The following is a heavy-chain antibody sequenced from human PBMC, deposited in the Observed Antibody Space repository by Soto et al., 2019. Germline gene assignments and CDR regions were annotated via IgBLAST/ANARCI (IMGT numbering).Heavy chain of an antibody. CDR1: GDSLGNYY. Sequence: QVQLQESGPGLVKPSETLSLTCTVSGDSLGNYYWFWIRQPVGKGLEWIGRDSSSGNNNANPTLNSRAAMSIDTSKNKFSLRLRSVTAADTAVYYCARSDYEILTGSYAMDVWGQGTTVTVSS. V-gene: IGHV4-4*07. CDR2: DSSSGNN. CDR3: ARSDYEILTGSYAMDV. J-gene: IGHJ6*02. D-gene: IGHD3-9*01.